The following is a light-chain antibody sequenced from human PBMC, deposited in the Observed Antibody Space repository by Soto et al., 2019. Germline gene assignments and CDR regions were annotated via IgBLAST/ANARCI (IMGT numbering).Light chain of an antibody. J-gene: IGLJ3*02. V-gene: IGLV1-44*01. Sequence: QPVLTQPPSASGTPGQRVTISCSGSNIGSNTVNWYQQLPGTAAKLLIYSNNQRPSGVPDRFSGSKSGTSASLAISGLQSEDEADYYCSAWDDSLNGVLFGGGTKLTVL. CDR1: NIGSNT. CDR3: SAWDDSLNGVL. CDR2: SNN.